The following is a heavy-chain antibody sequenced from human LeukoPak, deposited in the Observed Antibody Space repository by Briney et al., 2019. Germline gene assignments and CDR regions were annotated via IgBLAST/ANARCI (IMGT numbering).Heavy chain of an antibody. V-gene: IGHV4-39*07. CDR3: ARDWRGDVDTAMGFWFDP. Sequence: SETLSLTCTVSGGSISGSSYYWGWIRQPPGKGLEWIGSIYYSGSTYYNPSLKSRVTISVDTSKNQFSLKLSSVTAADTAVYYCARDWRGDVDTAMGFWFDPWGQGTLVTVSS. CDR1: GGSISGSSYY. CDR2: IYYSGST. D-gene: IGHD5-18*01. J-gene: IGHJ5*02.